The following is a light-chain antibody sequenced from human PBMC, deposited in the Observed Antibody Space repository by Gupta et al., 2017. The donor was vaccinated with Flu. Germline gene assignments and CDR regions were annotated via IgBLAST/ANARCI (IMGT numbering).Light chain of an antibody. CDR3: YVWDSNRDHSIVE. CDR2: DDG. J-gene: IGLJ2*01. V-gene: IGLV3-21*02. CDR1: NIGGKA. Sequence: YVLTQPPSASVAPGQTATITCGGANIGGKAEHWYHRKPGQAPILVVHDDGARPSGIPGRFSGSNSGNTATLTITRVEAGEEADFYCYVWDSNRDHSIVEFGGGTELTVL.